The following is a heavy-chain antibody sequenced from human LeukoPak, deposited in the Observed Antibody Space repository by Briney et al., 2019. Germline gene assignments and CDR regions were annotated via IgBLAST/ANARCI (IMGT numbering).Heavy chain of an antibody. J-gene: IGHJ6*03. CDR2: ISWNSGSI. V-gene: IGHV3-9*01. D-gene: IGHD3-10*01. Sequence: QTGGSLRLSCAASGFTVSRNYMSWVRQAPGKGLEWVSGISWNSGSIGYADSVKGRFTISRDNAKNSLYLQMNSLRAEDTALYYCAKDPSGAPGYYYYMDVWGKGTTVTISS. CDR3: AKDPSGAPGYYYYMDV. CDR1: GFTVSRNY.